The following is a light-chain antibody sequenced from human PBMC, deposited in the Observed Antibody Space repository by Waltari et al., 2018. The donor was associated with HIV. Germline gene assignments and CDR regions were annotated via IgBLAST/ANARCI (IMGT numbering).Light chain of an antibody. J-gene: IGKJ2*01. CDR2: DAS. Sequence: DIQMTQSPFSLSASVGDRVTITCQASQDIKHYLNWYQQKPGKAPRLLIYDASSLETGVPSRFSGSGSGTHFTLTISSLRPEDTATYYSKREEEREDTFGQRTTLEMK. V-gene: IGKV1-33*01. CDR3: KREEEREDT. CDR1: QDIKHY.